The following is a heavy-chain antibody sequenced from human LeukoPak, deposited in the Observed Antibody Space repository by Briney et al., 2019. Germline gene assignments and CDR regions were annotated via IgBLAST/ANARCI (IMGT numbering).Heavy chain of an antibody. CDR3: ARDQWDSSGWFDY. V-gene: IGHV1-2*02. CDR1: GYTFTDYY. D-gene: IGHD6-19*01. Sequence: GASVKVSCKASGYTFTDYYMHWVRQAPAQGLEWMGWINPNSGGTNYAQKFQGRVTMTRDTSISKAYMELSRLRSDDTAVYYCARDQWDSSGWFDYWGQGTLVTASS. J-gene: IGHJ4*02. CDR2: INPNSGGT.